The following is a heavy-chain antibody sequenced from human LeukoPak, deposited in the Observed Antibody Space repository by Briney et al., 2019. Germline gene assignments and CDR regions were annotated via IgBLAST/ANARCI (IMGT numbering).Heavy chain of an antibody. CDR2: MSYSGST. J-gene: IGHJ6*03. V-gene: IGHV4-59*12. D-gene: IGHD3-10*01. CDR1: GDSISSYY. CDR3: ARARITMVRGVKTYYYMDV. Sequence: SETLSLTCTVSGDSISSYYWNWIRQPPGKGLEWIGYMSYSGSTNYNPSLKSRVTISVDTSKNQFSLKLSSVTAADTAVYYCARARITMVRGVKTYYYMDVWGKGTTVTVSS.